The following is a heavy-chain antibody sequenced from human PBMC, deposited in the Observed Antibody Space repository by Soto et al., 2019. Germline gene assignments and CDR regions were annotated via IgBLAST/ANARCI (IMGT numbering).Heavy chain of an antibody. J-gene: IGHJ4*02. D-gene: IGHD2-2*01. CDR1: GGSISSGGYY. V-gene: IGHV4-30-2*01. Sequence: PSETLSLTCTVSGGSISSGGYYWSWIRQQPGKGLEWIGYIYNSGSTYYNPSLKSRVTISVDRSKNQFSLKLSSVTAADTAVYYCARAEYCSSTSCATFDYWGQGTLVTVSS. CDR3: ARAEYCSSTSCATFDY. CDR2: IYNSGST.